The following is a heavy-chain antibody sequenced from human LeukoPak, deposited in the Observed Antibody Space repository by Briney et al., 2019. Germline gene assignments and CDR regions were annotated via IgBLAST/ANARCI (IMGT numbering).Heavy chain of an antibody. CDR1: GFTFSKYW. Sequence: GSLRLSCAASGFTFSKYWMHWVRQVPGKGLVWVSLINGDGSTTNYADFVKGRFTISRDNAKNTLSLQVNSLRAEDTAVYYCATGNYYDSRIYYTFGYWGQGTLVTVSS. CDR3: ATGNYYDSRIYYTFGY. D-gene: IGHD3-22*01. CDR2: INGDGSTT. V-gene: IGHV3-74*01. J-gene: IGHJ1*01.